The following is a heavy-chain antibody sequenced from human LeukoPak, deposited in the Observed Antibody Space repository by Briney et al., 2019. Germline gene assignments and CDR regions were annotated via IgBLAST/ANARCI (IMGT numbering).Heavy chain of an antibody. V-gene: IGHV3-30*02. Sequence: GSLRLSCAASGFTFSSYGMHWVRQAPGKGLEWVAFIRYDGSNKYYADSVKGRFTISRDNSKNTLYLQMNSLRAEDTAVYYCAKGWDVDTAIDYWGQGTLVTVSS. CDR2: IRYDGSNK. D-gene: IGHD5-18*01. CDR1: GFTFSSYG. CDR3: AKGWDVDTAIDY. J-gene: IGHJ4*02.